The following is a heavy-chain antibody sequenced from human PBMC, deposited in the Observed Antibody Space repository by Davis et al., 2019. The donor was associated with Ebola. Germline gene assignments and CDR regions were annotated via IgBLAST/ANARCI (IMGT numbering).Heavy chain of an antibody. V-gene: IGHV3-73*01. J-gene: IGHJ4*02. D-gene: IGHD4-17*01. CDR1: GFTFSGSA. Sequence: GGSLRLSCAASGFTFSGSAMHWVRQASGKGLEWVGRIRSKANSYATAYAASVKGRFTISRDGSKNTAYLQMNSLKTEDTAVYYCTSRFPGHDYGDYGWGQGTLVTVSS. CDR3: TSRFPGHDYGDYG. CDR2: IRSKANSYAT.